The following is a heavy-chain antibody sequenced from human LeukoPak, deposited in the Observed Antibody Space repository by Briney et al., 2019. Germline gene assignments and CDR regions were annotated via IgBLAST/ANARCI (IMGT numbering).Heavy chain of an antibody. Sequence: ASVKVSCKASGFTFSGYYIYWVRQAPGQGLEWMGWIDRNSGGTNYAQKLQGRVTMTSDTSTYTLYMEWSSLRSDSTTVYYCAIDGLSMMVEFDLWGQGTLVTVSS. CDR2: IDRNSGGT. CDR3: AIDGLSMMVEFDL. J-gene: IGHJ5*02. V-gene: IGHV1-2*02. CDR1: GFTFSGYY. D-gene: IGHD2-15*01.